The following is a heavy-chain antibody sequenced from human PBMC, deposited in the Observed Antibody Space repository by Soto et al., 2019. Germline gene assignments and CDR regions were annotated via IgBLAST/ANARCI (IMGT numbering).Heavy chain of an antibody. J-gene: IGHJ4*02. D-gene: IGHD6-19*01. CDR3: ARDQGDSSGWTFDY. V-gene: IGHV4-30-4*01. CDR2: IYYSGST. CDR1: GGSISSGDYY. Sequence: SETLSLTCTVSGGSISSGDYYWSWIRQPPGKGLEWIGYIYYSGSTYYNPSLKSRVTISVDTSKNQFSLKLSSVTAADTAVYYCARDQGDSSGWTFDYWGQGTLVTVYS.